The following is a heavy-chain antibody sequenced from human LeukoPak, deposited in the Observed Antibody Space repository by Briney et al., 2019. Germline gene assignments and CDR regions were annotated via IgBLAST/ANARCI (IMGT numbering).Heavy chain of an antibody. CDR3: VKDRSTSGVSEFDC. Sequence: GGSLRLSCAASGFTFDDYTMHWVRQVPGKGLEWVSFISWDGSSTYYVDSVKGRFIISRDNRKNSLYLQMNSLRTEDTALYYCVKDRSTSGVSEFDCWGQGTLVTVSP. J-gene: IGHJ4*02. CDR2: ISWDGSST. V-gene: IGHV3-43*01. CDR1: GFTFDDYT. D-gene: IGHD1-1*01.